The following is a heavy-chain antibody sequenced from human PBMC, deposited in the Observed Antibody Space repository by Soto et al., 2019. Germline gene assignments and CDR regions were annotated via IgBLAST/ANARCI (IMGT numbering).Heavy chain of an antibody. CDR3: AKDRPPLWNARRYFDY. D-gene: IGHD1-1*01. CDR2: ISGSGGST. CDR1: GSTFSGYP. V-gene: IGHV3-23*01. Sequence: GGSLRLSCAASGSTFSGYPMSWVRQAPGKGLEWVSAISGSGGSTYYADSVKGRFTISRDNSKNTLYLQMNSLRAEDTAVYYCAKDRPPLWNARRYFDYWGQGTLVTVSS. J-gene: IGHJ4*02.